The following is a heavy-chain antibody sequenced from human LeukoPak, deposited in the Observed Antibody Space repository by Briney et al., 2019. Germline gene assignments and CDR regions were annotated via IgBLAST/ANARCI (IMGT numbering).Heavy chain of an antibody. Sequence: GASVKVSCKASGYTFTGYYMHWVRQAPGQGLEWMGWINPNSGGTNYAQKFQGRVTMTRDTSTSTAYMELSRLRSDDTAVYYCARDRREYQLLSPTSFDYWGQGTLVTVSS. D-gene: IGHD2-2*01. CDR2: INPNSGGT. CDR3: ARDRREYQLLSPTSFDY. J-gene: IGHJ4*02. CDR1: GYTFTGYY. V-gene: IGHV1-2*02.